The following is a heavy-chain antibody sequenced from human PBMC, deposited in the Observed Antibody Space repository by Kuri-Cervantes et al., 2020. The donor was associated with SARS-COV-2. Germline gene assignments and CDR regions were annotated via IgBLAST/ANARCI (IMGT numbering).Heavy chain of an antibody. CDR1: GFTFSSYA. V-gene: IGHV3-30-3*01. D-gene: IGHD3-3*01. Sequence: GGSLRLSCAASGFTFSSYAMHWVRQAPGKGLEWVAVISYDGSNKYYADSVKGRFTISRDNSKNTLYLQMNSLRAEDTAVYYCARDMTIFGVVTYYFDYWGQGTLVTVSS. CDR3: ARDMTIFGVVTYYFDY. J-gene: IGHJ4*02. CDR2: ISYDGSNK.